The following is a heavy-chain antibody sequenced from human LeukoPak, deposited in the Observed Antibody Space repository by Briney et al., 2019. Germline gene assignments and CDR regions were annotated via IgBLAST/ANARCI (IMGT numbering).Heavy chain of an antibody. D-gene: IGHD2-2*01. CDR1: GGTFSSYA. J-gene: IGHJ5*02. CDR3: ASSDPRYCSSTSCYGWFDP. CDR2: IIPIFGTA. Sequence: SVKVSCKASGGTFSSYAISWVRQAPGQGLEWMGGIIPIFGTANYAQKFQGRVTITADKSTSTAYMELSCLRSEDTAVYYCASSDPRYCSSTSCYGWFDPWGQGTLVTVSS. V-gene: IGHV1-69*06.